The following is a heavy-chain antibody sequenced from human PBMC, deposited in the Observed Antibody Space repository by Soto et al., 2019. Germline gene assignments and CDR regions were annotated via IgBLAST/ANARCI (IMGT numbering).Heavy chain of an antibody. V-gene: IGHV3-74*01. CDR3: ARSLSGDPFDI. D-gene: IGHD6-25*01. CDR1: GFTFSSYW. CDR2: INSDGSST. J-gene: IGHJ3*02. Sequence: GSLRLSCAASGFTFSSYWMHWVRQAPGKGLVWVSRINSDGSSTSYADSVKGRFTISRDNTKNTLYLQMNSLRAEDTAVYYCARSLSGDPFDIWGQGTMVTVSS.